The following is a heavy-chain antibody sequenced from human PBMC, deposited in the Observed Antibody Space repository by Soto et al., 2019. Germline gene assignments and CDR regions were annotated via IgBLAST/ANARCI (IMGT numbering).Heavy chain of an antibody. CDR3: AREGHSSWEWLDP. D-gene: IGHD1-26*01. V-gene: IGHV4-31*03. CDR1: GDPLSYGAYY. Sequence: QVQLQESGPGLVEPSQTLSLVCSVSGDPLSYGAYYWSWVRQSPGKALEWIGFVYHTGATYYHPSLESRVTMAVDRSKNEFSLKLTSVTAADTATYYCAREGHSSWEWLDPWGQGILVTVSS. J-gene: IGHJ5*02. CDR2: VYHTGAT.